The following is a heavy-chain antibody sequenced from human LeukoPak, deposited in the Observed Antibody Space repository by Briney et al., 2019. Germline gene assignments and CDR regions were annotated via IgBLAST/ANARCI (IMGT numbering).Heavy chain of an antibody. D-gene: IGHD2-2*01. Sequence: ASVKVSCKASGYTFTGYYMHWVRQAPGQGLEWMGWINPNSGGTNYAQKFQGRVTMTRDTSISTAYMELSRLRSDDTAVYYCATSGTLVVVGNWFDPWGQGTLVTVSS. CDR1: GYTFTGYY. CDR3: ATSGTLVVVGNWFDP. V-gene: IGHV1-2*02. J-gene: IGHJ5*02. CDR2: INPNSGGT.